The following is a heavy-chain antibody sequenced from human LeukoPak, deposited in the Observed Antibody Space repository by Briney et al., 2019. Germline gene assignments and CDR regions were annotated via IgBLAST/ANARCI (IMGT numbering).Heavy chain of an antibody. Sequence: GGSLRLSCAASGFTFSSYAMSWVRQAPGKGLEWVSAISGSGGSTYYADSVKGRFTISGDNSKNTLYLQMNSLRAEDTAVYYCAKDLWLPNDAFDIWGQGTMVTVSS. CDR2: ISGSGGST. V-gene: IGHV3-23*01. CDR1: GFTFSSYA. J-gene: IGHJ3*02. D-gene: IGHD2-21*01. CDR3: AKDLWLPNDAFDI.